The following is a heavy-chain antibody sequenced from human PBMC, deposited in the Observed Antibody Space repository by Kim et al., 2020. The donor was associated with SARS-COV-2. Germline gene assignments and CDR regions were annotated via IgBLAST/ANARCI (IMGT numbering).Heavy chain of an antibody. CDR3: ARGRITIFGVVTEFDY. D-gene: IGHD3-3*01. J-gene: IGHJ4*02. Sequence: SRTSRVNISVDTSKNQFSLKLSSVTAADTAVYYCARGRITIFGVVTEFDYWGQGTLVTVSS. V-gene: IGHV4-31*02.